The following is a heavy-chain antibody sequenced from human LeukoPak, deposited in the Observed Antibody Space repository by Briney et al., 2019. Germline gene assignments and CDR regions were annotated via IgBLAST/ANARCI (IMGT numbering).Heavy chain of an antibody. D-gene: IGHD2-2*01. CDR1: GFTFSSYA. CDR3: AKDGSPYCSSTSCYRPPA. Sequence: PGGSLRLSCAASGFTFSSYAMSWVRQAPGKGLEWVSAISGSGGSTYYADSVKGRFTTSRDNSKNTLYLQMNSLRAEDTAVYYCAKDGSPYCSSTSCYRPPAWGQGTLVTVSS. V-gene: IGHV3-23*01. CDR2: ISGSGGST. J-gene: IGHJ1*01.